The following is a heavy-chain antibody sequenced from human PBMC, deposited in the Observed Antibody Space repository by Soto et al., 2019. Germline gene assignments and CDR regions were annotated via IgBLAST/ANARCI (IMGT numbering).Heavy chain of an antibody. J-gene: IGHJ6*02. CDR3: AAGQYDFWSGYYGMDV. V-gene: IGHV1-3*01. CDR2: INAGNGNT. Sequence: ASVKVSCKASGYTFTSYAMHWVRQAPGQRLEWMGWINAGNGNTKYSQKFQGRVTITRDTSASTAYMELSSLRSEDTAVYYCAAGQYDFWSGYYGMDVWGQGTTVTVSS. CDR1: GYTFTSYA. D-gene: IGHD3-3*01.